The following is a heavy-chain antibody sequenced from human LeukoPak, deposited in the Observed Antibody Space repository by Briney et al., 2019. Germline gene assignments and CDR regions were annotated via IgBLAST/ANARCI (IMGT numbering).Heavy chain of an antibody. Sequence: GGSLRLSCAASGFTFSSYWMHWVRQAPGEGLVWVSRINSDGSSTSYADSVKGRFTTSRDNAKNTLYLQMNSLRAEDTAVYYCARDRPLTDYYYYGMDVWGKGTTVTVSS. CDR2: INSDGSST. D-gene: IGHD6-6*01. V-gene: IGHV3-74*01. CDR3: ARDRPLTDYYYYGMDV. J-gene: IGHJ6*04. CDR1: GFTFSSYW.